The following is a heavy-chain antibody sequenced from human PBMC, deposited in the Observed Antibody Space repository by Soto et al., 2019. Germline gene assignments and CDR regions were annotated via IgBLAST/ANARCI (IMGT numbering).Heavy chain of an antibody. V-gene: IGHV4-34*01. CDR3: ARVMASIVVVNDILNPHYWFDP. CDR2: INHSGST. D-gene: IGHD2-21*01. Sequence: SETLSLTCAVYGGSFSGYYWSWIRQPPGKGLEWIGEINHSGSTNYNPSLKSRVTISVDTSKNQFSLKLSSVTAADTAVYYCARVMASIVVVNDILNPHYWFDPWGQGTLVTVPS. CDR1: GGSFSGYY. J-gene: IGHJ5*02.